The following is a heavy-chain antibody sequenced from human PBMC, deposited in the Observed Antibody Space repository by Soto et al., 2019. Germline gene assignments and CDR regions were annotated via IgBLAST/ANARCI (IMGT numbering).Heavy chain of an antibody. J-gene: IGHJ4*02. CDR3: ARDLNGGNPFVFDY. V-gene: IGHV1-69*01. CDR1: GGTFRSYA. D-gene: IGHD1-1*01. Sequence: QVQLVQSGAEMKKPRSSVKVSCKASGGTFRSYAISWVRQAPGDGLQWMGGIIPIFGTASYAQKFQGRVTITADESTSTAYMGLSSLRSEDTAVYYCARDLNGGNPFVFDYWGQGTLVTVSS. CDR2: IIPIFGTA.